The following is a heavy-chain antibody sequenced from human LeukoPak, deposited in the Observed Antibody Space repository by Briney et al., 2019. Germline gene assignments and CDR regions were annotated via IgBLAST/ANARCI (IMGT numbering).Heavy chain of an antibody. V-gene: IGHV3-49*03. J-gene: IGHJ4*02. CDR2: IRSSAYGETT. CDR1: GFIFGDYV. CDR3: SRGVNSGTYYNIWAGGNYYFDY. D-gene: IGHD3-10*01. Sequence: PGGSLRLSCTASGFIFGDYVMSWFRQAPGKGLEWVGFIRSSAYGETTEYAASVKGRFTISRDDSKSIAYLQMNSLKTEDTALYYCSRGVNSGTYYNIWAGGNYYFDYWGQGTLVTVSS.